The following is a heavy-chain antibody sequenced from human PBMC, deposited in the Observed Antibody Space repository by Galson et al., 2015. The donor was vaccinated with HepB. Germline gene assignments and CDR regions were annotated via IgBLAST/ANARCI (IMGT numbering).Heavy chain of an antibody. CDR2: ISSSSSTI. V-gene: IGHV3-48*02. CDR1: GFTFGSYS. D-gene: IGHD6-6*01. Sequence: SLRLSCAASGFTFGSYSMNWVRQAPGKGLEWVSYISSSSSTIYYADSVKGRFTISRDKAKNSLYLQMNSLGDDDTAVYYCARDRSGQLVRGPLPAYMDVWGKGTTVTVSS. J-gene: IGHJ6*03. CDR3: ARDRSGQLVRGPLPAYMDV.